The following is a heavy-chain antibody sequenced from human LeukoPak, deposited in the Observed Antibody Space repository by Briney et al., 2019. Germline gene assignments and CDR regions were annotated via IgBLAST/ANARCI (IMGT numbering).Heavy chain of an antibody. D-gene: IGHD2-15*01. Sequence: SETLSLTCTVSGGSISSSSYYWGWIRQPPGKGLEWIVSIYYSGGTYYNPSLKSRVTISVDTSKNQFSLKLSSVTAADTAVYYCARRDIGAARHPYFDYWGQGTLVTVSS. CDR2: IYYSGGT. CDR3: ARRDIGAARHPYFDY. J-gene: IGHJ4*02. CDR1: GGSISSSSYY. V-gene: IGHV4-39*01.